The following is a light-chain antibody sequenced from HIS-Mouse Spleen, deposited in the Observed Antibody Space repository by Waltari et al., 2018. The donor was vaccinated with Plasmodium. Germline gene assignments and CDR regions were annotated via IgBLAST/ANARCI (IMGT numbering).Light chain of an antibody. CDR3: SSYTSSSTRV. Sequence: QSALTQPASVSGSPGQSITISCTGTSSDVGGYNYVSWYQQPPAKAPKLMIYDVSNRPSGVSNRFSGSKSGNTASLTISGLQAEDEADYYCSSYTSSSTRVFGGGTKLTVL. CDR2: DVS. V-gene: IGLV2-14*03. CDR1: SSDVGGYNY. J-gene: IGLJ3*02.